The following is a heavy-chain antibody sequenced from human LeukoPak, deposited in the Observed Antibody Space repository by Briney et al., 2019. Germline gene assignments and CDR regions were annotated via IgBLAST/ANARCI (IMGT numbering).Heavy chain of an antibody. CDR3: AKRQEGFLEWSHFDS. CDR1: GFIFSAYA. CDR2: ITSRGDNT. D-gene: IGHD3-3*01. J-gene: IGHJ4*02. Sequence: PGGSLRLSCTASGFIFSAYAMSWVRQAPGKGLEWISTITSRGDNTYYAHSVMGRFTISRDSSENTVYLQMNGLGAEDTAVYFCAKRQEGFLEWSHFDSWGQGTLVTVSS. V-gene: IGHV3-23*01.